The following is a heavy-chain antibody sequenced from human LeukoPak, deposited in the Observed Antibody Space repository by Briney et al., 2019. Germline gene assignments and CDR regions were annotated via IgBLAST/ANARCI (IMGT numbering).Heavy chain of an antibody. CDR3: ARGDDIVTGYYLDY. CDR1: GGSVNSGVYY. D-gene: IGHD3-9*01. Sequence: PSETLSLTCTVSGGSVNSGVYYWSWIRQPPGKGLEYIGYIYYSGSTNYNPPLKSRVTISVDTSKNQFSLKLSSVTAADTAVYYCARGDDIVTGYYLDYWGQGTLVTVSS. CDR2: IYYSGST. J-gene: IGHJ4*02. V-gene: IGHV4-61*08.